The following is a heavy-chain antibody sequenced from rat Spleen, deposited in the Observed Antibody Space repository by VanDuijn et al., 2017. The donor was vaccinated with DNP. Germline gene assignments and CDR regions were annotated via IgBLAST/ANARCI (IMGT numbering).Heavy chain of an antibody. CDR3: ARTSGFDY. D-gene: IGHD1-4*01. V-gene: IGHV5-27*01. J-gene: IGHJ2*01. Sequence: EVQLVESGGGLVQPGRSLKLSCAASGFSFSNYYMAWVRQAPTKGLEWVAYITTGGGSTYYRDSVKGRFTISRDDAKNTLFLQMDSLRSEDTATYYCARTSGFDYWGQGVMVTVSS. CDR1: GFSFSNYY. CDR2: ITTGGGST.